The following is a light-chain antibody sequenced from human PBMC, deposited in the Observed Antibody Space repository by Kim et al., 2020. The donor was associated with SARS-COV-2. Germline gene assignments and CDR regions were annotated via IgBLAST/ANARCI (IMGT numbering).Light chain of an antibody. CDR3: QVWDSGTAV. CDR1: DIGSKL. V-gene: IGLV3-9*01. Sequence: SYELTQPLSVSVALGQTARITCGGDDIGSKLDHWYQQRPGQAPVLVIYRDNDRPSGIPERISGSNSRNTATLTLSGAQAGDEADYYCQVWDSGTAVFGGG. CDR2: RDN. J-gene: IGLJ3*02.